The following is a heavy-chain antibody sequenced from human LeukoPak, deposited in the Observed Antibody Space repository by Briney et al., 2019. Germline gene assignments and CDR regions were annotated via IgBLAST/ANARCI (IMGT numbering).Heavy chain of an antibody. CDR3: ARGGTPYYDFWSAAQPIDY. CDR1: GGTFSSYA. CDR2: IIPIFGTA. Sequence: SVKVSCKASGGTFSSYAISWVRQAPGQGLEWMGGIIPIFGTANYAQKFQGRVTITADESTSTAYMELSSLRSEDTAVYYCARGGTPYYDFWSAAQPIDYWGQGTLVTVSA. V-gene: IGHV1-69*01. D-gene: IGHD3-3*01. J-gene: IGHJ4*02.